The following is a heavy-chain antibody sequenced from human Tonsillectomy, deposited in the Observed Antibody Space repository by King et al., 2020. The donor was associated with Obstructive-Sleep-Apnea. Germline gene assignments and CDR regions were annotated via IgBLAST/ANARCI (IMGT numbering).Heavy chain of an antibody. D-gene: IGHD1-26*01. V-gene: IGHV4-34*01. CDR3: ARGREIDSGSYHIAPFFDY. CDR1: GGSFSGYY. CDR2: INHSGST. J-gene: IGHJ4*02. Sequence: VQLQQWGAGLLKPSETLSLTCAVYGGSFSGYYWSWIRQPPGKGLEWIGEINHSGSTNYNTSLKSRVTISVDTSKNQFSLKLSSVTAADTAVYYCARGREIDSGSYHIAPFFDYWGQGTLVTVSS.